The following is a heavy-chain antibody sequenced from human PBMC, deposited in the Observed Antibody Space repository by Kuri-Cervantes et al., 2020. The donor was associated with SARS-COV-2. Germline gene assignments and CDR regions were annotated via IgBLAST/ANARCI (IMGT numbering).Heavy chain of an antibody. CDR2: IRYDGSNN. D-gene: IGHD4-11*01. Sequence: GGSLRLSCAASGFTFSSYGMHWVRQAPGEGLEWVAFIRYDGSNNYYADSVKGRFTISRDNSKNTQYLQMNSLRAEDPAVYYCAKKGHYSNYAERPHYYYYYMDFWGKGTTVTVSS. J-gene: IGHJ6*03. V-gene: IGHV3-30*02. CDR3: AKKGHYSNYAERPHYYYYYMDF. CDR1: GFTFSSYG.